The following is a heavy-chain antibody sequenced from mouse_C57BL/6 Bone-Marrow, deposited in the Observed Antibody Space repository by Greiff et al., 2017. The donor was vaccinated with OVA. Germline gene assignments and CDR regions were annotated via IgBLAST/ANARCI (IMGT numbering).Heavy chain of an antibody. V-gene: IGHV1-64*01. CDR3: ARSGTRAWFAY. Sequence: QVQLQQPGAELVKPGASVKLSCKASGYTFTSYWMHWVKQRPGQGLEWIGMIHPNSGSTNYNEKFKSKATLTGDKSSSTAYMQLSILTSEDAAVYYCARSGTRAWFAYWGQGTLVTVSA. J-gene: IGHJ3*01. CDR2: IHPNSGST. D-gene: IGHD4-1*01. CDR1: GYTFTSYW.